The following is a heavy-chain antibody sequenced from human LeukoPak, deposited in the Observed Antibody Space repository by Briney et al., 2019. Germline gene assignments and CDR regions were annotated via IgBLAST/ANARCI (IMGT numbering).Heavy chain of an antibody. CDR2: ISSSSSYI. CDR3: ARQLLDIVVVPAAQPLDY. V-gene: IGHV3-21*01. D-gene: IGHD2-2*03. J-gene: IGHJ4*02. Sequence: GGSLRLSCAASGFTFSSYSMNWVRQAPGKGLEWVSSISSSSSYIYYADSVKGRFTISRDNAKNSLYLQMNSLRAEDTAVYYCARQLLDIVVVPAAQPLDYWGQGTLVTVSS. CDR1: GFTFSSYS.